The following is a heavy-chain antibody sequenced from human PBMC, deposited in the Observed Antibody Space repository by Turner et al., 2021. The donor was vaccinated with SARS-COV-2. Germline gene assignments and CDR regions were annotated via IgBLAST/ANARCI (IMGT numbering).Heavy chain of an antibody. Sequence: QLQLQESGPGLVKPSKTLSLTCTVSGGSISSSSYYWGWIRQPPGKGLEWIGSIYYSGSTYHDPSLKSRVTISVDTSKNQFSLKLSSVTAADTAVYYCATLVARQLVKAGWYFDLWGRGTLVTVSS. D-gene: IGHD6-13*01. J-gene: IGHJ2*01. V-gene: IGHV4-39*01. CDR2: IYYSGST. CDR1: GGSISSSSYY. CDR3: ATLVARQLVKAGWYFDL.